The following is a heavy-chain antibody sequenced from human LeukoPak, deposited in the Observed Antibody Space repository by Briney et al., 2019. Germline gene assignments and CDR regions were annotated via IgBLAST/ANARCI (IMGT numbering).Heavy chain of an antibody. J-gene: IGHJ4*02. CDR3: ARSILRGALWPLDS. V-gene: IGHV4-30-2*01. Sequence: SETLSLTCAVSGGSIRSGGHSWSWIRQPPGKGLEWIGNIYQSGSTDYNPSLKSRVTISVDRSKNQFSLKLISVTAADTAVYYCARSILRGALWPLDSWGQGTQVTVSS. D-gene: IGHD3-10*01. CDR2: IYQSGST. CDR1: GGSIRSGGHS.